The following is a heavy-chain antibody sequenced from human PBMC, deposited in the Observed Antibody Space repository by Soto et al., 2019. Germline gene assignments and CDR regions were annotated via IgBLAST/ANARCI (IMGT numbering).Heavy chain of an antibody. D-gene: IGHD2-2*01. V-gene: IGHV4-39*01. J-gene: IGHJ6*02. Sequence: QLQLQESGPGLVKPSETLSLTCTVSGGSISSSSYYWGWIRQPPGKGLEWVGGVYYSGSTYYNPSLKSRVTTFVDTSKNQFSLKLSSVTAADTAVYYCARHLGYCSSTSCYQTYGMDVWGQGTTVTVSS. CDR3: ARHLGYCSSTSCYQTYGMDV. CDR2: VYYSGST. CDR1: GGSISSSSYY.